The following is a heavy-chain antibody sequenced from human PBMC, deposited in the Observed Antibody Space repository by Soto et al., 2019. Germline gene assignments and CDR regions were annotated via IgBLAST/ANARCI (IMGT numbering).Heavy chain of an antibody. Sequence: GASVKVSCKTSGYTFSTYPISWVRQDPGQGLEWVGWISTYNGKTNYGQKFQGRVTITSDTSTSTAYMDLRNLRSDDTAVYYCARDRVEAALGTFDQWGQGTLI. CDR2: ISTYNGKT. V-gene: IGHV1-18*01. CDR3: ARDRVEAALGTFDQ. D-gene: IGHD6-13*01. J-gene: IGHJ4*02. CDR1: GYTFSTYP.